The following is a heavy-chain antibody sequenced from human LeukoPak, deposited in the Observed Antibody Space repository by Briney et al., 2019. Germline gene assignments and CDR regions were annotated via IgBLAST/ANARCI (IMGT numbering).Heavy chain of an antibody. CDR3: ARDVYSGSYGSGSPIGY. Sequence: GGSLRLSCAASGFTFSSYSMNWVRQAPGKGLEWVSSISSSSSYIYYADSVKGRFTISRDNAKNSLYLQMNSLRAEDTAVYYCARDVYSGSYGSGSPIGYWGQGTLVTVSS. CDR2: ISSSSSYI. V-gene: IGHV3-21*01. D-gene: IGHD3-10*01. J-gene: IGHJ4*02. CDR1: GFTFSSYS.